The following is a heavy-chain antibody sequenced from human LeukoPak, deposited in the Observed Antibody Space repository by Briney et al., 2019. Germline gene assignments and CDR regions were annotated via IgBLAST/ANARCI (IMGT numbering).Heavy chain of an antibody. J-gene: IGHJ4*02. Sequence: GGSLRLSCAASGFTFSSNYMNWVRQAPGKGLEWVSVIYGGGNIYYADSVKGRFTISRDNSKNTLYLQMDSLRAEDTAVYYCARGAGYNYPYYFDYWGQGTLVTVSS. V-gene: IGHV3-53*01. CDR2: IYGGGNI. D-gene: IGHD5-24*01. CDR3: ARGAGYNYPYYFDY. CDR1: GFTFSSNY.